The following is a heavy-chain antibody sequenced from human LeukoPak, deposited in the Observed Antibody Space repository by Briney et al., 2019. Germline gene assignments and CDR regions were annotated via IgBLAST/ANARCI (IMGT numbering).Heavy chain of an antibody. D-gene: IGHD6-13*01. Sequence: PGGSLRLSCAASGFTFSSFAMSWVRQAPGKGLEWVSTISGSGGGTYYADSVKGRFTISRDNSKNTLYLQMNSLRAEDTAIYYCAKYLPTGYYFDYWGQGTLVTVSS. J-gene: IGHJ4*02. CDR3: AKYLPTGYYFDY. CDR2: ISGSGGGT. V-gene: IGHV3-23*01. CDR1: GFTFSSFA.